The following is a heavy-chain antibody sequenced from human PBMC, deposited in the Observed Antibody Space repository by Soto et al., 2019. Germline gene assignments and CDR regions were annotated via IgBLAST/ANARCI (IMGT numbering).Heavy chain of an antibody. CDR3: AKDKVPYFDYWSRQRWFDP. CDR2: ISNDGSKR. D-gene: IGHD3-3*01. J-gene: IGHJ5*02. V-gene: IGHV3-30*18. Sequence: GGSLRLSCVASGFSFSVFGMHWVRQFPGKGLEWVAVISNDGSKRYYIESVEGRFTISRDDSKNTLYLQVDSLRVDDTAVYYCAKDKVPYFDYWSRQRWFDPWGQGTPVTVSS. CDR1: GFSFSVFG.